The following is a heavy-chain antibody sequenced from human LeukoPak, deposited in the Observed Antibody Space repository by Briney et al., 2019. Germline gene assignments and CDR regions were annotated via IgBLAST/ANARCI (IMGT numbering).Heavy chain of an antibody. V-gene: IGHV3-74*01. CDR1: GFTFSNYW. CDR3: AGGSTVSSFEDY. D-gene: IGHD2-2*01. Sequence: GGSLRLSCAASGFTFSNYWMHWVRQAPGKGLVWVSRINSDGINTSYADSVKGRFTISRDNAKNTLNLQMNSLRAEDTAVYYCAGGSTVSSFEDYWGQGTLVTVSS. J-gene: IGHJ4*02. CDR2: INSDGINT.